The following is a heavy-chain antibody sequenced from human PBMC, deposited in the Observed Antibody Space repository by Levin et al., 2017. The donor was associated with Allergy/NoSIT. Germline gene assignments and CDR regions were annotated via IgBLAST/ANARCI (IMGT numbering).Heavy chain of an antibody. J-gene: IGHJ4*02. V-gene: IGHV1-69*02. Sequence: KISCKTSGGTFATDTVSWVRQAPGRGLEWMGRIIPAYDIRNYAQKFQGRVTITADTSTNTAYMELNSMRSEDTAVYYCARGKGGCTSVTCYVAFDSWGQGTLVTVSS. CDR1: GGTFATDT. D-gene: IGHD2-2*01. CDR2: IIPAYDIR. CDR3: ARGKGGCTSVTCYVAFDS.